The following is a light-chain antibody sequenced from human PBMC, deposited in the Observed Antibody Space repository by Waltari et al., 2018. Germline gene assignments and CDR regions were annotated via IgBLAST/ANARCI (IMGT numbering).Light chain of an antibody. Sequence: QLVVTQSPSASASLGASVNLTCTLSSGHSSYAISWHQQQSEKAPRYLMKVRSDGSHTKGDGLPARFSGSSSGSERYLTISSLQPEDEADYYCQTWGTGFVVFGGGTKLTVL. CDR3: QTWGTGFVV. CDR2: VRSDGSH. CDR1: SGHSSYA. V-gene: IGLV4-69*02. J-gene: IGLJ2*01.